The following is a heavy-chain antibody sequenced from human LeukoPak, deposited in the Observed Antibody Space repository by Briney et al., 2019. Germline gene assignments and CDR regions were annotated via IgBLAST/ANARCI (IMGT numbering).Heavy chain of an antibody. V-gene: IGHV3-7*03. CDR2: IKQDGSEK. Sequence: PGRSLRLSCAASGFTFSSRGMHWVRQAPGKGLEWVANIKQDGSEKYYVDSVKGRFTISRDNAKNSLYLQMNSLRAEDTAVYYCARKPTSSWYVFDAFDIWGQGTMVTVSS. CDR1: GFTFSSRG. CDR3: ARKPTSSWYVFDAFDI. D-gene: IGHD6-13*01. J-gene: IGHJ3*02.